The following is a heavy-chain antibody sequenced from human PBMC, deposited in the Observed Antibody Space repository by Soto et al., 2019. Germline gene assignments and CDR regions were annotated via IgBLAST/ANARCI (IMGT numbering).Heavy chain of an antibody. CDR3: VRQGYCSSTSCFDAMDV. CDR1: GLPFGGSS. CDR2: SRNEANDYIR. J-gene: IGHJ6*02. V-gene: IGHV3-72*01. Sequence: EQLVQSGGGLVHPGGSLRLSGVAFGLPFGGSSMAGVRRAPGGGLGGFGGSRNEANDYIRDYAASVKGRFSVSRDDSKSSFFLQMNGLKTEDTAVYYCVRQGYCSSTSCFDAMDVWGQGTTVTVSS. D-gene: IGHD2-2*01.